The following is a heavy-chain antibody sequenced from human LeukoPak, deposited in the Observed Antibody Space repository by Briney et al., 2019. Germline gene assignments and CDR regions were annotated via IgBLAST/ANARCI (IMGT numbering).Heavy chain of an antibody. CDR3: AKDPYYDSSGGVAFDY. CDR2: ISGSGGST. Sequence: GGSLRLSCAASGFTFSSYAMSWVRQAPGKGLEWVSAISGSGGSTHYADSVKGRFTISRDNSKNTLYLQMNSLRAEDTAVYYCAKDPYYDSSGGVAFDYWGQGTLVTVSS. J-gene: IGHJ4*02. V-gene: IGHV3-23*01. D-gene: IGHD3-22*01. CDR1: GFTFSSYA.